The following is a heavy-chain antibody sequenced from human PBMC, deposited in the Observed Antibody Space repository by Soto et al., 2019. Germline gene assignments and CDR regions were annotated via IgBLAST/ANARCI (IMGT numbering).Heavy chain of an antibody. CDR1: GGTFSSYA. Sequence: SVKVSCKASGGTFSSYAISWVRQAPGQGLEWMGGIIPIFGTANYAQKFQGRVTITADESTSTAYMELSSLRSEDTAVYYCARGRVNSSSWYLASYYYGMDVWGQGTTVTVSS. D-gene: IGHD6-13*01. J-gene: IGHJ6*02. V-gene: IGHV1-69*13. CDR3: ARGRVNSSSWYLASYYYGMDV. CDR2: IIPIFGTA.